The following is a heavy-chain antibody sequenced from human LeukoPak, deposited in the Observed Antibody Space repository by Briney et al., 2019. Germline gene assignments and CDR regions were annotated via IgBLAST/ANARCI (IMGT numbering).Heavy chain of an antibody. J-gene: IGHJ4*02. CDR3: ARDLGSGYLPGY. Sequence: PGGSLRLSCSASGFTVSSNYMSWVRQAPGKGLEWVSIIYSGGTTYYADSVKGRFTISRDNSKNTLYLQMSRLRVEDTAVYYCARDLGSGYLPGYWGQGTLVTVSS. CDR1: GFTVSSNY. CDR2: IYSGGTT. V-gene: IGHV3-53*01. D-gene: IGHD3-22*01.